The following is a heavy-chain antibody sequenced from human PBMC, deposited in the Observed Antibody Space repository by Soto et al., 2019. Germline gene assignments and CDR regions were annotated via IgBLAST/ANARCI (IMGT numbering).Heavy chain of an antibody. CDR1: GFTFSSYG. Sequence: QVQLVESGGGVVQPGRSLRLSCAASGFTFSSYGMHWVRQAPGKGLGWVAVISYDGSNKYYADSVKGRFTISRDNSKKTLYLQMNSLRAEDTAVYYCGKDRRPNYYYGMDVWGQGTTVTVSS. CDR2: ISYDGSNK. J-gene: IGHJ6*02. CDR3: GKDRRPNYYYGMDV. D-gene: IGHD6-25*01. V-gene: IGHV3-30*18.